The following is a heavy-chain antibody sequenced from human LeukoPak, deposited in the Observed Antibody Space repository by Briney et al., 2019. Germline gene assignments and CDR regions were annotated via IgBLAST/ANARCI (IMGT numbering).Heavy chain of an antibody. D-gene: IGHD1-26*01. CDR1: GYTFTSYY. CDR2: INPSGGST. J-gene: IGHJ4*02. Sequence: ASVKVSCKASGYTFTSYYMHWVRQAPGQGLEWMGIINPSGGSTSYAQKFQGRVTMTRDMSTSTVYMELSSLRSEDTAVYYCARGSSVIGSYPWYYFDYWGQGTLVTVSS. CDR3: ARGSSVIGSYPWYYFDY. V-gene: IGHV1-46*01.